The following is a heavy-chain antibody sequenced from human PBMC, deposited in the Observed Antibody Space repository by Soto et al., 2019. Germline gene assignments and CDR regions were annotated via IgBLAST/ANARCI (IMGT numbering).Heavy chain of an antibody. J-gene: IGHJ4*02. Sequence: ASVKVSCKASGYTFTSYDINWVRQATGQGLEWMGWMNPNSGNTGYAQKFQGRVTMTRNTSISTAYMELSSLRSEDTAVYYCARGFEYQLLLGGVETNDYWGQGTLVTVSS. CDR2: MNPNSGNT. CDR3: ARGFEYQLLLGGVETNDY. CDR1: GYTFTSYD. D-gene: IGHD2-2*01. V-gene: IGHV1-8*01.